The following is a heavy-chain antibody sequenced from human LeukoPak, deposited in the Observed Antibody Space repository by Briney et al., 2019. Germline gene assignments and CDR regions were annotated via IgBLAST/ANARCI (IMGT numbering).Heavy chain of an antibody. V-gene: IGHV3-15*01. CDR1: GFTFSNAW. CDR2: IKSKNDGGTT. D-gene: IGHD3-10*01. CDR3: TTVQSPSHYYGSGEIDY. J-gene: IGHJ4*02. Sequence: GGSLRLSCAASGFTFSNAWMSWVRQAPGKGLEWVGRIKSKNDGGTTDYAAPVKGRFTISRDDSKNTLYLQMNSLKTEDTAVYYCTTVQSPSHYYGSGEIDYWGQGTLVTVSS.